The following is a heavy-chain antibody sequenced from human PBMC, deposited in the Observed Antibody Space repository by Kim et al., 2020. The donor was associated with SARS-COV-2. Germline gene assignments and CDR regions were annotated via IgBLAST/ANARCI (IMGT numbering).Heavy chain of an antibody. CDR2: SSGSTI. CDR3: ARVPWD. V-gene: IGHV3-48*03. J-gene: IGHJ4*02. D-gene: IGHD3-16*01. Sequence: SSGSTIYYADSVKGRFTISRDNAKNSLYLQMNSLRAEDTAVYYCARVPWDWGQGTLVTVSS.